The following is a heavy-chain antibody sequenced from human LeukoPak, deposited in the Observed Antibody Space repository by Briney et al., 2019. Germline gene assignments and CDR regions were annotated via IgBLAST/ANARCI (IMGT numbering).Heavy chain of an antibody. D-gene: IGHD5-18*01. Sequence: GGSLRLSCAASGFTFSSYAMSWVRRAPGKGLEWVSAISGSGGSTYYADSVKGRFTISRDNSKNTLYLQMNSLRAEDTAVYYCAKLVSYSYGFYYFDYWGQGTLVTVSS. V-gene: IGHV3-23*01. CDR3: AKLVSYSYGFYYFDY. CDR1: GFTFSSYA. CDR2: ISGSGGST. J-gene: IGHJ4*02.